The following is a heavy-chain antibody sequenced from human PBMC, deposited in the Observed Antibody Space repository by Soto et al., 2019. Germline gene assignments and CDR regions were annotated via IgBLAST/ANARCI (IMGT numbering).Heavy chain of an antibody. V-gene: IGHV3-30-3*01. D-gene: IGHD2-15*01. CDR3: ARDSWDIVVVVAATPDYYYYGMDV. Sequence: AGGSLRLSCAASGFTFSSYAMHWVRQAPGKGLEWVAVISYDGSNKYYADSVKGRFTISRDNSKNTLYLQMNSLRAEDTAVYYCARDSWDIVVVVAATPDYYYYGMDVWGQGTTVPVSS. CDR1: GFTFSSYA. CDR2: ISYDGSNK. J-gene: IGHJ6*02.